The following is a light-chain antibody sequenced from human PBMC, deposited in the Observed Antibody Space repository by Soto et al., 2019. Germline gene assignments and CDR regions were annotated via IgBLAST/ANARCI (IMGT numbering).Light chain of an antibody. CDR2: GVS. V-gene: IGLV2-14*01. CDR3: STHTTSGALQV. J-gene: IGLJ1*01. Sequence: QSVLTQPASVSGSPGQSITISCTGTISDFVVYNYVSWYQQLPGKAPKLMIYGVSNRPSGVSNRFSGSKSGNTASLTISGLQADDQADFYCSTHTTSGALQVFGTGTKVTVL. CDR1: ISDFVVYNY.